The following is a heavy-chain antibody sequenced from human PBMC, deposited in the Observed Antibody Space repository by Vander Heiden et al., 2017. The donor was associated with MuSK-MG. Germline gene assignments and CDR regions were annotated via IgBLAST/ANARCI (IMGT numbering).Heavy chain of an antibody. J-gene: IGHJ3*02. Sequence: QVQLQQLGPGLVQPSQTLSLTCVISGDSFSSNRGAWNWIRQSPSRGLEWLGRTYYRSKWYLDYAVSGKSRITIIPDTSKNQFSMQLNSVNPEDTAVYYCARKASQQTGSGAFDIWGQGTMVTVSS. V-gene: IGHV6-1*01. CDR2: TYYRSKWYL. CDR3: ARKASQQTGSGAFDI. CDR1: GDSFSSNRGA.